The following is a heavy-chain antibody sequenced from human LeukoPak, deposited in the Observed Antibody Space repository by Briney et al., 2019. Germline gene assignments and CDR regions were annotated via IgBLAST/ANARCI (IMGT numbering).Heavy chain of an antibody. CDR1: GFTFSSYG. V-gene: IGHV3-30*03. D-gene: IGHD3-16*02. CDR3: AREVTPNSFLRTLAGAFGELSLYYGMDV. Sequence: PGRSLRLSCAASGFTFSSYGMHWVRQAPGKGLEWVAVISYDGSNKYYADSVKGRFTISRDNSKNTLYLQMNSLRAEDTAVYYCAREVTPNSFLRTLAGAFGELSLYYGMDVWGQGTTVTVSS. CDR2: ISYDGSNK. J-gene: IGHJ6*02.